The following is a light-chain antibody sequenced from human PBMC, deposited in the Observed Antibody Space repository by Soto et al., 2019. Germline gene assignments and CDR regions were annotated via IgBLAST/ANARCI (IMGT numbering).Light chain of an antibody. V-gene: IGKV3-11*01. Sequence: EIVLTQSPATLSLSPGDRATLSCRASQSVNRFLAWYQQKPGQAPRLLIYDASNMDTDIPARFSGSGSGTDFTLTISSLEPEDFAVYYCHERRNRPPGTFGQGTKLEIK. J-gene: IGKJ2*01. CDR2: DAS. CDR1: QSVNRF. CDR3: HERRNRPPGT.